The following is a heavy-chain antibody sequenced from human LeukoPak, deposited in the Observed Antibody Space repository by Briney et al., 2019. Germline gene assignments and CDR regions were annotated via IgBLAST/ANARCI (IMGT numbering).Heavy chain of an antibody. J-gene: IGHJ5*02. V-gene: IGHV4-59*01. D-gene: IGHD3-22*01. CDR3: ARGTPVKYYYDSSGYPQDDWFDP. Sequence: SETLSLTCTVSGGSISSYYWSWIRQPPGKGLEWIWYIYYSGSTNYDPSLKSRVTISVDTSKNQFSLKLSPVTAADTAVYYCARGTPVKYYYDSSGYPQDDWFDPWGQGTLVTVSS. CDR1: GGSISSYY. CDR2: IYYSGST.